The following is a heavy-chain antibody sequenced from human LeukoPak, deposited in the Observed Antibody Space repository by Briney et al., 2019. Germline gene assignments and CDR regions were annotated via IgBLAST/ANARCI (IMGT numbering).Heavy chain of an antibody. J-gene: IGHJ4*02. CDR1: GGSISSRSYY. Sequence: SETLSLTCTVSGGSISSRSYYGRWIRQPPGKGLEGIESIYYNGSTYYNPSPKSRVTISVDASKNQFSLKLSSVTAADTAVYYCASRPIITIFGVVIKNHPFDYWGQGTLVTVSS. CDR3: ASRPIITIFGVVIKNHPFDY. CDR2: IYYNGST. V-gene: IGHV4-39*01. D-gene: IGHD3-3*01.